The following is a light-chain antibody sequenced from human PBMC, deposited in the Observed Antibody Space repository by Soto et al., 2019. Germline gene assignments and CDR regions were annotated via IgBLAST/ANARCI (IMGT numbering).Light chain of an antibody. J-gene: IGLJ2*01. CDR1: SSDVGAYNY. Sequence: QSVLTQPRSVSGSPGQSVTISCTGTSSDVGAYNYVSWYQRHPGKAPKLMIYDVSNRPSGVPDRFSGSKSGNTASLTISGLQAEDEADYYCCSYAGSYTFVVFGGGTKLTVL. CDR2: DVS. V-gene: IGLV2-11*01. CDR3: CSYAGSYTFVV.